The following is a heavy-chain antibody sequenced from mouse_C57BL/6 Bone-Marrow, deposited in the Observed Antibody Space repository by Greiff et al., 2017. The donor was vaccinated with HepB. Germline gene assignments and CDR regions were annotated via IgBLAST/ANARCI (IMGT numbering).Heavy chain of an antibody. V-gene: IGHV5-17*01. CDR1: GFTFSDYG. CDR3: ARVYYDYPLYAMDY. J-gene: IGHJ4*01. Sequence: EVKLMESGGGLVKPGGSLKLSCAASGFTFSDYGMHWVRQAPEKGLEWVAYISSGSSTIYYADTVKGRVTISRDNAKNTLFLQMTSLRSEDTAMYYCARVYYDYPLYAMDYWGQGTSVTVSS. CDR2: ISSGSSTI. D-gene: IGHD2-4*01.